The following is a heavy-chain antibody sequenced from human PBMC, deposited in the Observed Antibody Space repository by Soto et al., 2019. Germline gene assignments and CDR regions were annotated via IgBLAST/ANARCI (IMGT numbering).Heavy chain of an antibody. D-gene: IGHD3-22*01. V-gene: IGHV1-69*13. CDR3: RRPQAIVFPRIVSAYGMDG. J-gene: IGHJ6*02. CDR1: GGTFSSYA. CDR2: IIPIFGTA. Sequence: GSSVQVSCKDSGGTFSSYAISWVRQAPGQGLEWMGGIIPIFGTANYAQKFQGRVTITADESTSTAYMELSSLRSEDTAVYYCRRPQAIVFPRIVSAYGMDGWG.